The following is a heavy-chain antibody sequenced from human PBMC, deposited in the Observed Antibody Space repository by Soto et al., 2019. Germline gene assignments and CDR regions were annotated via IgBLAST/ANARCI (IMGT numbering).Heavy chain of an antibody. CDR1: GGSVSSGSYY. D-gene: IGHD3-3*01. J-gene: IGHJ6*02. CDR3: AGGRTYYDFWSGYPAYYYYYGMDV. Sequence: PSETLSLTCTVSGGSVSSGSYYWSWIRQPPGKGLEWIGYIYYSGSTNYNPSLKSRVTISVDTSKNQFSLKLSSVTAADTAVYYCAGGRTYYDFWSGYPAYYYYYGMDVWGQGTTVTVSS. CDR2: IYYSGST. V-gene: IGHV4-61*01.